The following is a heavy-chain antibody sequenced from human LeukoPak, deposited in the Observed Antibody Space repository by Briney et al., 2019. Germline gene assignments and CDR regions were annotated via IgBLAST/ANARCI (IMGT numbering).Heavy chain of an antibody. CDR1: GYSFTSYW. CDR2: IYPGDSDT. D-gene: IGHD3-22*01. CDR3: ARLDRGSLIADLPFDY. J-gene: IGHJ4*02. Sequence: GESLKISCKGSGYSFTSYWIGWVRQMPGKGLEWMGTIYPGDSDTRYSPSFQGQVTISADKSISIAYLQWSSLKASDTAMYYCARLDRGSLIADLPFDYWGQGTLVTVSS. V-gene: IGHV5-51*01.